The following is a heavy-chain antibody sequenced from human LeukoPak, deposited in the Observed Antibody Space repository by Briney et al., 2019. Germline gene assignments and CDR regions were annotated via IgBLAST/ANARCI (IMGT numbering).Heavy chain of an antibody. CDR3: AKRVGSYYFDS. Sequence: GGSLRLSCAASGFTFSTYAMSWVRQAPGKGLEWLSYISGSGGSTYYADSVKGRFTISRDNSKNTLYLQMNSLRAEDTALYYCAKRVGSYYFDSWGQGTLVTVPS. D-gene: IGHD3-10*01. CDR2: ISGSGGST. J-gene: IGHJ4*02. V-gene: IGHV3-23*01. CDR1: GFTFSTYA.